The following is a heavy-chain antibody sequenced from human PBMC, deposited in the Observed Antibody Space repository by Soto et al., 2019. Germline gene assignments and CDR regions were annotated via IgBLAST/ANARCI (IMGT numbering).Heavy chain of an antibody. J-gene: IGHJ4*02. CDR2: IHHSGST. CDR3: ARGFGWYAIDQ. V-gene: IGHV4-4*02. D-gene: IGHD6-19*01. CDR1: SASIISEQR. Sequence: QMQLQESGPGLVKPSETLSLTCAVSSASIISEQRWSWVRQPPGKGLEWIGEIHHSGSTNNNPSLSSRVTMSVDKSKNQFSLNLNSGTAADTAVYYCARGFGWYAIDQWGQGTLVIVSS.